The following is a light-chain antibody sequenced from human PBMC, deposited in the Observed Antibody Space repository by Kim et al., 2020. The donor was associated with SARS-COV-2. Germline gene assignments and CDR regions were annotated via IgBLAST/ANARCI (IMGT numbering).Light chain of an antibody. Sequence: APGQQATLTCGGDHIGGKSVHWYQQMPGQAPVVVIFSDRDRPPGIPARFSGSNSDNTASLTISGVEAGDEADYYCQVWDSSSDHVVCGGGTQLTVL. V-gene: IGLV3-21*04. CDR1: HIGGKS. CDR2: SDR. J-gene: IGLJ2*01. CDR3: QVWDSSSDHVV.